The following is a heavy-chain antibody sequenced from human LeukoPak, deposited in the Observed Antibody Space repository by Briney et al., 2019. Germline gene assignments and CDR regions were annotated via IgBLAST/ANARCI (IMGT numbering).Heavy chain of an antibody. CDR1: GYTFTGYY. V-gene: IGHV1-2*02. J-gene: IGHJ4*02. D-gene: IGHD3-10*01. CDR3: ARTRTYYYGSGSYPFDY. Sequence: GASVKVSCKASGYTFTGYYMHWVRQAPGQGLEWMGWINPNSGGTNYAQKFQGRVTMTRDTSISTAYMELSRLRSDDTAVYYCARTRTYYYGSGSYPFDYWGQGTLVTVSS. CDR2: INPNSGGT.